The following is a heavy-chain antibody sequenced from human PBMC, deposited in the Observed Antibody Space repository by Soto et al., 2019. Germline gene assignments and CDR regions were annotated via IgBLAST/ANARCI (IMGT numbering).Heavy chain of an antibody. V-gene: IGHV4-31*03. CDR3: ARNRINWFDP. J-gene: IGHJ5*02. D-gene: IGHD2-15*01. CDR2: IYYSGST. Sequence: SETLSLTCTVSGGSISSGGYYWSWIRQHPGKGLEWIGYIYYSGSTYYNPSLKSRVTISVDTSKNQFSLKLSSVTAADTAVYYCARNRINWFDPWGQGTRVTVSS. CDR1: GGSISSGGYY.